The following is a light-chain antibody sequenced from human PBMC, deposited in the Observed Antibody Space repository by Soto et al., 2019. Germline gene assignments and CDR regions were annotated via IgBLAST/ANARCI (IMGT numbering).Light chain of an antibody. V-gene: IGLV2-23*02. CDR2: EVS. J-gene: IGLJ1*01. Sequence: HSVLTQPASVSGSPVQSITISCTGTSSDVGSYNLVSWYQQHPGKAPKPMIYEVSKWPSGVSNRFSGSKSGNTASLTISGLQAEDEADYYCCSYAGSSTYVFGTGTKVTVL. CDR1: SSDVGSYNL. CDR3: CSYAGSSTYV.